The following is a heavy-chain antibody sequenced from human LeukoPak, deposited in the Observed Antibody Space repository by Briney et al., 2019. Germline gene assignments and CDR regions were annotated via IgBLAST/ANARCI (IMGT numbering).Heavy chain of an antibody. CDR3: ARALTYYYDSSGYYYAQGELDY. CDR1: GYTFTSHD. Sequence: ASVKVSCKASGYTFTSHDINWVRQATGQGLEWMGWMNPNSGNTGYAQKFQGRVTMTRNTSISTAYMELSSLRSEDTAVYYCARALTYYYDSSGYYYAQGELDYWGQGTLVTVSS. J-gene: IGHJ4*02. D-gene: IGHD3-22*01. CDR2: MNPNSGNT. V-gene: IGHV1-8*01.